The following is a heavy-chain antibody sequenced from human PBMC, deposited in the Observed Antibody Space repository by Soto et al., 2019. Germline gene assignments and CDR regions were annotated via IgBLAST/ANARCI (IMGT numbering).Heavy chain of an antibody. Sequence: ASVKVSCKASGYTFTSYGISWVRQAPGQGLEWMGWISAYNGNTNYAQKLQGRVTMTTDTSTSTAYMELRSLRSDDTAVYYCARESTGGYDFWSGYPSFFDYWGQGTLVTSPQ. CDR1: GYTFTSYG. CDR2: ISAYNGNT. D-gene: IGHD3-3*01. V-gene: IGHV1-18*01. J-gene: IGHJ4*02. CDR3: ARESTGGYDFWSGYPSFFDY.